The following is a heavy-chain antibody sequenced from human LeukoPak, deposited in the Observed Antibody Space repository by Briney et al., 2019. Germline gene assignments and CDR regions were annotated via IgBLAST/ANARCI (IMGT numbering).Heavy chain of an antibody. CDR3: ARITGYCSGGSCPGGH. J-gene: IGHJ4*02. D-gene: IGHD2-15*01. Sequence: GASVKASCKASGYTFTSYHMHWVRQAPGQGLEWMGIINPSGGSTSYAQKFQGRVTMTRDTSTSTVYMELSSLRSEDTALYYCARITGYCSGGSCPGGHWGQGTLVTVSS. V-gene: IGHV1-46*01. CDR1: GYTFTSYH. CDR2: INPSGGST.